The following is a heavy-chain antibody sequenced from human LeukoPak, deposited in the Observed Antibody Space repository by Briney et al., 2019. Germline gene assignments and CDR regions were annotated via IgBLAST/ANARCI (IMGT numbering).Heavy chain of an antibody. D-gene: IGHD5-12*01. CDR3: ARVVYSGYDFRGAMDV. CDR1: GGSLSSYY. CDR2: IYYTGST. Sequence: SETLSLTRSICGGSLSSYYWSWLPQPRAKGLEGGGYIYYTGSTNHNPSLKSRVTISVDTSKNQFSLKLSSVTAADTAVYYCARVVYSGYDFRGAMDVWGKGTTVTVSS. J-gene: IGHJ6*03. V-gene: IGHV4-59*01.